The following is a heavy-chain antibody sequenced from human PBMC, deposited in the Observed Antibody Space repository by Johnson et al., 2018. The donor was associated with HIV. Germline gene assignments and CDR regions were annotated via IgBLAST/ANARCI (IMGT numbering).Heavy chain of an antibody. J-gene: IGHJ3*02. CDR1: GFTFSSYA. D-gene: IGHD1-7*01. CDR3: ARWNLGSAAFDI. Sequence: VQLVESGGGVVQPGRSLRLSCAASGFTFSSYAMHWVRQAPGKGLEWVAVISYDGSNKYYADSVKGRFTISRDNAKNTLYLQMNSLRAEDTAVYYCARWNLGSAAFDIWGQATMVTVSS. V-gene: IGHV3-30-3*01. CDR2: ISYDGSNK.